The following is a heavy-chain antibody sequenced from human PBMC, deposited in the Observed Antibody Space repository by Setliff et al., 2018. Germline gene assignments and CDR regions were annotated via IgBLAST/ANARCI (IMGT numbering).Heavy chain of an antibody. CDR1: GGSISSSSYY. V-gene: IGHV4-39*07. CDR3: ARDGGGDSDAFDI. D-gene: IGHD3-16*01. J-gene: IGHJ3*02. Sequence: NPSETLSLTCTVSGGSISSSSYYWGWIRQPPGKGLEWIGSIYYSGSTHYNPSLKSRVTISVDTSKNQFSLKLSSVTAADTAVYYCARDGGGDSDAFDIWGQGTVVTVSS. CDR2: IYYSGST.